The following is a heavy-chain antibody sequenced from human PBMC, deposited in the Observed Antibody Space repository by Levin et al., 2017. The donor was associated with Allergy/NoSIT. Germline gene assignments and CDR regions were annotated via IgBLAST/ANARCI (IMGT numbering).Heavy chain of an antibody. Sequence: ASVKVSCKASGYTFTSYAMNWVRQAPGQGLEWMGWINTNTGNPTYAQGFTGRFVFSLDTSASTAYLQISSLKAEDTAVYYCARDEMYYDFWSGYPNWFDPWGQGTLVTVSS. J-gene: IGHJ5*02. CDR2: INTNTGNP. CDR3: ARDEMYYDFWSGYPNWFDP. D-gene: IGHD3-3*01. CDR1: GYTFTSYA. V-gene: IGHV7-4-1*02.